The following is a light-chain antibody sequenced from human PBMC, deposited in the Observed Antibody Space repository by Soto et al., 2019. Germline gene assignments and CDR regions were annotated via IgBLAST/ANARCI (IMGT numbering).Light chain of an antibody. CDR2: GAS. Sequence: EIVLTQSPAILSASPGERATLSCRASQTVSDNLAWYQQKPGQSPRLLIYGASTRATDIPVRFSGSGSGTEFTLTISSLQSEDFAVYYCQQYNILPPLYTFGQGTKL. J-gene: IGKJ2*01. CDR1: QTVSDN. CDR3: QQYNILPPLYT. V-gene: IGKV3-15*01.